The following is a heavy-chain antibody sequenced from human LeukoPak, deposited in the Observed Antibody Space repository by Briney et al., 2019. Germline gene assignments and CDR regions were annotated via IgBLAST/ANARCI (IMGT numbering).Heavy chain of an antibody. V-gene: IGHV1-24*01. CDR1: GYTLTELS. J-gene: IGHJ6*02. D-gene: IGHD1-1*01. CDR2: FDPEDGET. CDR3: ARGRLRAQLERKKGEDEKIYYYYGMDV. Sequence: ASVKVSCKVSGYTLTELSMHWVRQAPGKGLEWMGGFDPEDGETIYAQKFQGRVTMTEDTSTDIAYMELSSLRSEDTAVYYCARGRLRAQLERKKGEDEKIYYYYGMDVWGQGTTVTVSS.